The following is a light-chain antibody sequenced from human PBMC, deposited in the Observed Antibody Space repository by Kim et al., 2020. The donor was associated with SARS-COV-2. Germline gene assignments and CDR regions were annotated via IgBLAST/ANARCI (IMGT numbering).Light chain of an antibody. J-gene: IGKJ1*01. CDR2: DTS. CDR1: QSVNSGY. V-gene: IGKV3-20*01. CDR3: QQYGSSPRT. Sequence: DIVLTQSPGTLSLSPGERATLSCRASQSVNSGYLAWYQQKPGQSPRLLIYDTSSRATGIPDRFSGSGSGTDFTLTISRLEPEDFALYYCQQYGSSPRTFGQGTKVEIK.